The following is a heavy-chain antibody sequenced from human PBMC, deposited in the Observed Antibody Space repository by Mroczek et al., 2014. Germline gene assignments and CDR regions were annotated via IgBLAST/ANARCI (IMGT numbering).Heavy chain of an antibody. J-gene: IGHJ4*02. CDR2: ISAYNGNT. CDR1: GYTFTSYG. CDR3: ARESRAITMIVVVWVHTPTEVVDY. D-gene: IGHD3-22*01. Sequence: QVQLVQSGAEVKKPGASVKVSCKASGYTFTSYGISWVRQAPGQGLEWMGWISAYNGNTNYAQKLQGRVTMTTDTSTSTAYMELRSLRSDDTAVYYCARESRAITMIVVVWVHTPTEVVDYVGQGTLVTVSS. V-gene: IGHV1-18*01.